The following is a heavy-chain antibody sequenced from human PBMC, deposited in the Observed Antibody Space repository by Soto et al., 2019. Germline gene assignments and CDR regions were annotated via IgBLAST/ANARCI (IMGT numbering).Heavy chain of an antibody. Sequence: SQTLSLTCAISGDSVSSNSATWNWIRQSPSRGLEWLGGTYYRSKWYNDYAGSVKSRITINPDTSKNQFSLQLKSVTPEDTALYYCARDRCSGDSCYFFDYWGQGTLVTVSS. CDR2: TYYRSKWYN. J-gene: IGHJ4*02. D-gene: IGHD2-15*01. CDR1: GDSVSSNSAT. V-gene: IGHV6-1*01. CDR3: ARDRCSGDSCYFFDY.